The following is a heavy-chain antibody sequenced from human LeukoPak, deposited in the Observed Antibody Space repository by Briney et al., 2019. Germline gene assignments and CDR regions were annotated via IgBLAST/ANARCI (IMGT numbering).Heavy chain of an antibody. CDR1: GFNFSSVS. Sequence: GGSPRLSCAASGFNFSSVSMSWVRQAPGKGLEWVSAINGRGSSPYYADSVKGRFTISRDNSKNTLYLQMNSLRAEDTAVYYCAKDDYSNYGFDPWGQGTLVTVSS. CDR2: INGRGSSP. V-gene: IGHV3-23*01. CDR3: AKDDYSNYGFDP. J-gene: IGHJ5*02. D-gene: IGHD4-11*01.